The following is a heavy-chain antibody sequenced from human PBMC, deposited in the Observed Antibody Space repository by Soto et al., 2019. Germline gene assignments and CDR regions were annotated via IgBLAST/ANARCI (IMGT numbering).Heavy chain of an antibody. CDR1: GFTFRSYV. Sequence: QVQLVESGGGVVQPGTSLRLSCVGSGFTFRSYVIHWVRQAPGKGLEWVALTSYDGSNNFYGDSVKGRFTISRDNSRNTVELQMDSLRLEDTARYYCARWGTTGGLEVWGHGTLVSVSS. CDR3: ARWGTTGGLEV. V-gene: IGHV3-33*05. CDR2: TSYDGSNN. J-gene: IGHJ4*01. D-gene: IGHD3-16*01.